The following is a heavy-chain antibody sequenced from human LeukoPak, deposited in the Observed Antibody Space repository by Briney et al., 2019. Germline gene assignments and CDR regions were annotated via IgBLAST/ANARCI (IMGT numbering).Heavy chain of an antibody. CDR3: ARDPYSSTWSYGMDV. D-gene: IGHD6-6*01. V-gene: IGHV4-39*02. Sequence: SETLSLTCTVSGDSISRSTYYWGWIRQPPGKGLEWIGAIYYGGSTYYNPSSGRTYYNPSLKRRVTISVDTSKNQFSLNLSSVTAADTAVYYCARDPYSSTWSYGMDVWGQGTTVTVSS. CDR2: IYYGGSTYYNPSSGRT. J-gene: IGHJ6*02. CDR1: GDSISRSTYY.